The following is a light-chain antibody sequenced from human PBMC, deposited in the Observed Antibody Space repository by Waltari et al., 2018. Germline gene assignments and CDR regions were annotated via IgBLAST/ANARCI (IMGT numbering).Light chain of an antibody. Sequence: QSALTQPPSASGSPGQSVTISCTGTSSDIGGYNYVSWYQQHPGKAPTLMIYEVNKRPSGVPDRCSGSKSGNTASLTVSGLQAEDEADYYCSSYAGSNNYVFGTGTKVTVL. CDR3: SSYAGSNNYV. CDR1: SSDIGGYNY. J-gene: IGLJ1*01. CDR2: EVN. V-gene: IGLV2-8*01.